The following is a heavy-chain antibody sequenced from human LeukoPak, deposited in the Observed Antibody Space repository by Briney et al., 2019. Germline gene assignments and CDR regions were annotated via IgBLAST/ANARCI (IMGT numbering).Heavy chain of an antibody. CDR3: ARKGLPDH. CDR2: IKQDGSII. J-gene: IGHJ4*02. CDR1: GFTFSDFW. V-gene: IGHV3-7*01. Sequence: GGSLRLSCAASGFTFSDFWMTWVRQAPGKGLEWVANIKQDGSIIWYVDSVKGRFTISRDNAKNSLYLQMNSLRTDDTAVYYCARKGLPDHWGQGTLVTVSS.